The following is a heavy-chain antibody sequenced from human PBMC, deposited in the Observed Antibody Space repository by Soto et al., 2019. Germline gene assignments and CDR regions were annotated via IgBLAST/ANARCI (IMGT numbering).Heavy chain of an antibody. J-gene: IGHJ5*02. V-gene: IGHV2-70*11. D-gene: IGHD3-10*01. CDR3: ARTTLTGAPFDP. Sequence: GSGPTLVNPTQTLTLTCTFSGFSLNTRGMCVSWIRQPPGKALEWLARIDSDDDKYYNTSLKTRLTISKDTSKNQVVLTMTNMDPVDTATYYCARTTLTGAPFDPWGQGALVTVS. CDR2: IDSDDDK. CDR1: GFSLNTRGMC.